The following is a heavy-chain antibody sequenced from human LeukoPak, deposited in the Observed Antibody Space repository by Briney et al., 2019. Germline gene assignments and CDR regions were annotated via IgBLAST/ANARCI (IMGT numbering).Heavy chain of an antibody. Sequence: GGSLRLSCAASGFTVSSSYMSWVRQAPGKGLEWVSVIYSGGDTYYAESVKGRFTISRDNSKNTLYLQMNSLRAEDTAVYYCARDGRGGYVLDSWGQGTLVTVSS. J-gene: IGHJ4*02. CDR2: IYSGGDT. CDR1: GFTVSSSY. CDR3: ARDGRGGYVLDS. D-gene: IGHD5-12*01. V-gene: IGHV3-53*01.